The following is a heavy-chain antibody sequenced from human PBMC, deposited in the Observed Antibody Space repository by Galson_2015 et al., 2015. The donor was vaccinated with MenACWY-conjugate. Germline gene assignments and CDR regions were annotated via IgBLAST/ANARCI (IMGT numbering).Heavy chain of an antibody. CDR3: ARDTRGHFDY. CDR2: IKQDGREK. CDR1: GFIFSSYW. J-gene: IGHJ4*02. V-gene: IGHV3-7*03. Sequence: SLRLSCAVSGFIFSSYWMSWVRQAPGKGLEWVANIKQDGREKNYVDSVKGRFTISRDNAGNSVYLQMDGLRVKDTAAYYCARDTRGHFDYWGQGTLVTFSS.